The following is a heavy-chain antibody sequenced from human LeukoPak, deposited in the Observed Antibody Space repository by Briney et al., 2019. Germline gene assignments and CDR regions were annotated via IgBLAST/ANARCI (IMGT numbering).Heavy chain of an antibody. D-gene: IGHD6-19*01. J-gene: IGHJ5*02. CDR1: GYTFTSYD. Sequence: GASVKVSRKASGYTFTSYDINWVRQATGQGLEWMGWMNPNSGNTGYVEKFQGRVNMTRDASISTAYMELSSLRSEDTAVYYCARGFTSGWYANWFDPWGQGTLVTVSS. CDR2: MNPNSGNT. V-gene: IGHV1-8*01. CDR3: ARGFTSGWYANWFDP.